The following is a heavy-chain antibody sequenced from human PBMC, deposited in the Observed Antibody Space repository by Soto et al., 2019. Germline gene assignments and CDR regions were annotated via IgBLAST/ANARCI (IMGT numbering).Heavy chain of an antibody. CDR1: GFTFSDYA. V-gene: IGHV3-23*01. CDR3: AKDWPRTRPPGLDW. CDR2: ITNHGATT. J-gene: IGHJ4*02. D-gene: IGHD3-9*01. Sequence: GGSLRLSCEPSGFTFSDYAMSWVRQAPGKGLEWVSSITNHGATTNYADSVKGRFTISRDNSRNTLYLQMNSLRAEDTALYYCAKDWPRTRPPGLDWRGQGPLVTVSS.